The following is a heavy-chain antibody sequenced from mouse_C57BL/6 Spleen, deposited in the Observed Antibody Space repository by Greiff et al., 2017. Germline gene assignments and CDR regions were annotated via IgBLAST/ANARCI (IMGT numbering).Heavy chain of an antibody. Sequence: QVQLQQPGAELVKPGASVKLSCKASGYTFTSYWMHWVKQRPGQGLEWIGMIHPNSGSTNYNEKFKSKATLTVDKSSSTAYMQLSSLTSGDSAVYYCERDGYDGYAMDYWGQGTSVTVSS. CDR2: IHPNSGST. D-gene: IGHD2-2*01. CDR3: ERDGYDGYAMDY. V-gene: IGHV1-64*01. J-gene: IGHJ4*01. CDR1: GYTFTSYW.